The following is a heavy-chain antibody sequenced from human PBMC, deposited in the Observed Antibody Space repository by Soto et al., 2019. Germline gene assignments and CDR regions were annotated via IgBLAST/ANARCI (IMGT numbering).Heavy chain of an antibody. CDR3: ARSGIVVVPAAKLYGMDV. J-gene: IGHJ6*02. Sequence: ASVKVSFKSSGGTFSSCSMSWGRRAPGQGLEWMGWIIPIFGTANYAQKFQGRVTITADESTSTAYMELSSLRSEDTAVYYCARSGIVVVPAAKLYGMDVWGQGTTVTVSS. CDR2: IIPIFGTA. D-gene: IGHD2-2*01. CDR1: GGTFSSCS. V-gene: IGHV1-69*13.